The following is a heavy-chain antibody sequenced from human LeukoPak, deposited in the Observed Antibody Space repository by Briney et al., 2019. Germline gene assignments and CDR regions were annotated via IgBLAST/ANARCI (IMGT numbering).Heavy chain of an antibody. CDR3: ARRWQFDY. CDR1: GFTFSSYA. J-gene: IGHJ4*02. CDR2: ISYDESNK. V-gene: IGHV3-30*04. D-gene: IGHD2-15*01. Sequence: PGMSLRLYCAASGFTFSSYAMHWVRQAPGKGLEWLAVISYDESNKYYADSVKGRFTISRDNSKNTLYLQMNGLRAEDTAVYYCARRWQFDYWGQGTLVTVSS.